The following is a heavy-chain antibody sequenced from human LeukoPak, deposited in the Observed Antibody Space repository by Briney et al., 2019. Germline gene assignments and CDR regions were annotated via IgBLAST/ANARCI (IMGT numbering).Heavy chain of an antibody. CDR3: AYSSGWTLFDY. Sequence: SETLSLTCTVSGGSISSSSYYWGWIRQPPGKGLEWIGSIYYSGSTYYNPSLKSRVTISVDTSKNQFSLKLSSVTAADTAVYYCAYSSGWTLFDYWGQGTLVTVSS. CDR2: IYYSGST. J-gene: IGHJ4*02. CDR1: GGSISSSSYY. D-gene: IGHD6-19*01. V-gene: IGHV4-39*07.